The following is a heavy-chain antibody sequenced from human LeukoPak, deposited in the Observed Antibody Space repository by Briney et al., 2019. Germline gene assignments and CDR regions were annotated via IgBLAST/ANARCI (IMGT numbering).Heavy chain of an antibody. Sequence: SETLSLTCAVYGGSFSGYYWSWIRQPPGKGLEWIGEINHSGSTNYNPSLKSRATISVDTSKNQFSLKLSSVTAADTAVYYCARGGYGSGSYPYYYYYYGMDVWGKGTTVTVSS. CDR3: ARGGYGSGSYPYYYYYYGMDV. CDR2: INHSGST. V-gene: IGHV4-34*01. D-gene: IGHD3-10*01. J-gene: IGHJ6*04. CDR1: GGSFSGYY.